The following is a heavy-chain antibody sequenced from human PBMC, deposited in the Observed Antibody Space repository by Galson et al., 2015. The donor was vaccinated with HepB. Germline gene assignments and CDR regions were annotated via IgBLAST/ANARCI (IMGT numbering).Heavy chain of an antibody. V-gene: IGHV3-23*01. CDR3: AKDRLGLYGSAAGRFYFDY. CDR1: GFTFSSYA. J-gene: IGHJ4*02. D-gene: IGHD6-13*01. Sequence: SLRLSCAASGFTFSSYAMSWVRQAPGKGLEWVSAISGSGGSTYYADSVKGRFTISRGNSKNTLYLQMNSLRAEDTAVYYCAKDRLGLYGSAAGRFYFDYWGQGTLVTVSS. CDR2: ISGSGGST.